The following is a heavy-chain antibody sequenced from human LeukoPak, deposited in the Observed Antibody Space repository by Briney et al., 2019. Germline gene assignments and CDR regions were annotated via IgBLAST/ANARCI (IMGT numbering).Heavy chain of an antibody. D-gene: IGHD1-26*01. CDR3: AKIVAISGRPREGFDY. CDR1: GFTFSTYA. V-gene: IGHV3-23*01. Sequence: GGSLRLSCAASGFTFSTYAMSWVRQAPGKGLEWVSAISGSGNSPYYADSVKGRFTISRDNSKNTQYLQMNSLRAEDTAIYYCAKIVAISGRPREGFDYWGQGTLVTVSS. J-gene: IGHJ4*02. CDR2: ISGSGNSP.